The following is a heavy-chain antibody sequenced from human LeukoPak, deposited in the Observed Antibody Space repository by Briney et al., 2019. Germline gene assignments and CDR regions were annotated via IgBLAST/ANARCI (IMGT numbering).Heavy chain of an antibody. Sequence: GGSLRLSCAASGFTFINYAMNWVRQAPGKGLEWVSYISRSSNDTNYVDSVKGRFTISRDNAKNSLYLQMNSLRAGDTAVYYCARLRGYGSGNYPVEPWGQGTLVTVSS. D-gene: IGHD3-10*01. CDR3: ARLRGYGSGNYPVEP. J-gene: IGHJ5*02. CDR1: GFTFINYA. CDR2: ISRSSNDT. V-gene: IGHV3-11*03.